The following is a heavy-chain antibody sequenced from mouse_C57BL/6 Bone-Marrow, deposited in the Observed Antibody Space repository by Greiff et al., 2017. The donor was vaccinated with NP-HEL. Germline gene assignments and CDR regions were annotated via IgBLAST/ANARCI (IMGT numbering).Heavy chain of an antibody. CDR1: GFTFRSYA. J-gene: IGHJ4*01. Sequence: DVQLVESGEGLVKPGGSLKLSCAASGFTFRSYALSWVRQTPEKRLEWVAYICSGGDYIYYADTVKGRFTISRDNSRNTLYLQMSSLKSEDTAMYYCTRATVVAYYDAMDYWGQGTSVTVSS. CDR2: ICSGGDYI. V-gene: IGHV5-9-1*02. D-gene: IGHD1-1*01. CDR3: TRATVVAYYDAMDY.